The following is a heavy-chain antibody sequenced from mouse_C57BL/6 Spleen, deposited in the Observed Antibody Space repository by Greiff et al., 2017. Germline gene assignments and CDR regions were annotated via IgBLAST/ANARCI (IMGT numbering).Heavy chain of an antibody. J-gene: IGHJ2*01. CDR2: INPNYGTT. V-gene: IGHV1-39*01. Sequence: VHVKQSGPELVKPGASVKISCKASGYSFTDYNMNWVKQSNGKSLEWIGVINPNYGTTSYNQKFKGKATLTVDQSSSTAYMQLNSLTSEDSAVYYCARERYYYGSNLYYFDYWGHGTTLTVSS. CDR1: GYSFTDYN. CDR3: ARERYYYGSNLYYFDY. D-gene: IGHD1-1*01.